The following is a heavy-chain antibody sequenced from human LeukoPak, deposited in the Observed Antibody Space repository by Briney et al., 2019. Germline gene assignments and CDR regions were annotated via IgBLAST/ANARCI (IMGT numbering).Heavy chain of an antibody. CDR2: TNHSGST. D-gene: IGHD1-7*01. Sequence: SETLSLTCAVYGGSFSGYYWSWIRQPPGKGLEWIGETNHSGSTNYNPSLKSRVTISVDTSKNQFSLKLSSVTAADTAVYYCATGLRELLFDYWGQGTLVTVSS. CDR3: ATGLRELLFDY. V-gene: IGHV4-34*01. CDR1: GGSFSGYY. J-gene: IGHJ4*02.